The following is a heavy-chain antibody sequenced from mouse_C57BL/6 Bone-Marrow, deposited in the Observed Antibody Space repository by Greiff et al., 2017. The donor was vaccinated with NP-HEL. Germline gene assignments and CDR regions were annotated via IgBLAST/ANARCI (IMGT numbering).Heavy chain of an antibody. CDR1: GYTFTSYG. CDR3: ANPLLRGAMDY. V-gene: IGHV1-81*01. D-gene: IGHD1-1*01. CDR2: IYPRSGNT. Sequence: VKLVESGAELARPGASVKLSCKASGYTFTSYGISWVKQRTGQGLEWIGEIYPRSGNTYYNEKFKGKATLTADKSSSTAYMELRSLTSEDSAVYFCANPLLRGAMDYWGQGTSVTVSS. J-gene: IGHJ4*01.